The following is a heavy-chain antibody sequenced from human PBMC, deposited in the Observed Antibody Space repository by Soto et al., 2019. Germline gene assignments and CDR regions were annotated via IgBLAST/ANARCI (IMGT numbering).Heavy chain of an antibody. CDR1: GFTFSSYA. CDR3: AKHKGYYDSSGYRDAFDI. J-gene: IGHJ3*02. D-gene: IGHD3-22*01. V-gene: IGHV3-23*01. Sequence: VQLLESGGGLVQPGGSLRLSCAASGFTFSSYAMSWVRQAPGKGLEWVSAISGSGGSTYYADSVKGRFTISRDNSKNTLYLQMNSLRAEDTAVYYCAKHKGYYDSSGYRDAFDIWGQGTMVTVSS. CDR2: ISGSGGST.